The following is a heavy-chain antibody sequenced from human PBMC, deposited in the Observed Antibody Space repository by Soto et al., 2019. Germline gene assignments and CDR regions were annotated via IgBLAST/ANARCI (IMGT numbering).Heavy chain of an antibody. CDR3: ARQIYDSSGYYYAY. Sequence: QMQLQESGPGLVKPSETLSLTCTVSGGSISSSSYYWGWIRQPPGQGLEWLRTIYSLGNTYYNPSLKSRVTISVDKSKSQLFLKLSSVTAPDTAVYYCARQIYDSSGYYYAYWGQGTLVTVSS. CDR1: GGSISSSSYY. V-gene: IGHV4-39*01. CDR2: IYSLGNT. J-gene: IGHJ4*02. D-gene: IGHD3-22*01.